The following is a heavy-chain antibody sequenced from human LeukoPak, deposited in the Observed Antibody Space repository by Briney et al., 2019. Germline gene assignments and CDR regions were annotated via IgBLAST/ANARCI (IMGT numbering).Heavy chain of an antibody. D-gene: IGHD2-15*01. V-gene: IGHV4-4*07. CDR1: GGSVNSYY. CDR3: ALRGYCSDGTCYSDY. J-gene: IGHJ4*02. CDR2: VYTGGST. Sequence: PSETLSLTCTVSGGSVNSYYWSWIRQPAGEGLEWIGRVYTGGSTYYNPSLKSRVTMSVDTSTNQFSLKLNSVTAADTAVYYCALRGYCSDGTCYSDYWGQGTLVTVSS.